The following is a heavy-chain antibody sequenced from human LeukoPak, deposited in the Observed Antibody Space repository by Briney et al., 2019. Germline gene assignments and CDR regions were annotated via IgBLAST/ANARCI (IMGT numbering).Heavy chain of an antibody. CDR3: ARRIVVVTARNYNWFDP. D-gene: IGHD2-21*02. CDR2: INHSGST. CDR1: GGSFSGYY. V-gene: IGHV4-34*01. Sequence: PSETLSLTCAVYGGSFSGYYWSWIRQPPGKGLEWIGEINHSGSTNYNPSLKSRVTISVDTSKNQFSLKLSSVTAADTAVYYCARRIVVVTARNYNWFDPWGQGTLVTVSS. J-gene: IGHJ5*02.